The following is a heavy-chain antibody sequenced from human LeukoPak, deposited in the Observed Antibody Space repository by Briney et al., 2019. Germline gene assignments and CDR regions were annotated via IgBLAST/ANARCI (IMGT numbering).Heavy chain of an antibody. D-gene: IGHD3-22*01. CDR3: ASRYKYYYDSSGFWFDP. J-gene: IGHJ5*02. V-gene: IGHV4-39*01. CDR2: IYYSGST. Sequence: PSETLSLTCTVSGGSISSSSYYWGWIRQPPGKGLEWIGSIYYSGSTYYNPSLKSRVTISVDTSKNQFSLKLSSVPAADTAVYYCASRYKYYYDSSGFWFDPWGQGTLVTVSS. CDR1: GGSISSSSYY.